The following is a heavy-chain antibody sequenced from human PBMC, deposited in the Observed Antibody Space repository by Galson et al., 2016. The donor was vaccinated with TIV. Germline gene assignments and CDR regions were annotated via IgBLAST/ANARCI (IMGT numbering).Heavy chain of an antibody. D-gene: IGHD4-11*01. CDR1: GFTFSGYA. J-gene: IGHJ6*02. CDR3: ARDPTDYPSYYYLYGMDV. CDR2: ISYDGGSK. V-gene: IGHV3-30*04. Sequence: SLRLSCAASGFTFSGYALHWVRQAPGKGLEWVAVISYDGGSKYSADSVKGRFTISRDNSKNTVYLQMNSMRVEDTAVYYCARDPTDYPSYYYLYGMDVWSQGTPVTVS.